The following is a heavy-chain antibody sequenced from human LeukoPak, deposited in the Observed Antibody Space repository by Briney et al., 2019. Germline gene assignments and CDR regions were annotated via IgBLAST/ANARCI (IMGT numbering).Heavy chain of an antibody. CDR3: ARGYSSSWYSPLYFDY. CDR2: IYYSGST. V-gene: IGHV4-39*07. CDR1: GGSISSSSYY. J-gene: IGHJ4*02. Sequence: SETLSLTCTVSGGSISSSSYYWGWIRQPPGKGLEWIGSIYYSGSTYYNPSLKSRVTISVDTSKNQFSLKLSSVTAADTAVYYCARGYSSSWYSPLYFDYWGQGTLVTVSS. D-gene: IGHD6-13*01.